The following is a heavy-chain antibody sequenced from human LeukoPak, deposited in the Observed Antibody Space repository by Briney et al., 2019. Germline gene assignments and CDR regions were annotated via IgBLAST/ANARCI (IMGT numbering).Heavy chain of an antibody. D-gene: IGHD4-17*01. CDR3: ARDRRVDYGDYVFDY. Sequence: SVKVSCKASGGTFSSYAIGWVRQAPGQGLEWMGGIIPIFGTANYAQKFQGRVTITTDESTSTAYMELSSLRSEDTAVYYCARDRRVDYGDYVFDYWGQGTLVTVSS. V-gene: IGHV1-69*05. CDR2: IIPIFGTA. CDR1: GGTFSSYA. J-gene: IGHJ4*02.